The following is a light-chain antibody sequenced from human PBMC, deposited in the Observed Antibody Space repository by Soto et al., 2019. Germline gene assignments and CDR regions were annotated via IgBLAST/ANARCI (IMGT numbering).Light chain of an antibody. J-gene: IGKJ2*01. CDR3: QQYNNWPPST. V-gene: IGKV3-15*01. CDR2: AAS. CDR1: QSVGSN. Sequence: DIVMTQSPATLSVSPGEGATLSCRASQSVGSNLAWYQQRPGQAPRLLIYAASARATGIPARFSGSGSGTEFTLTINSLQSEDFAVYYCQQYNNWPPSTFGQGTKLEIK.